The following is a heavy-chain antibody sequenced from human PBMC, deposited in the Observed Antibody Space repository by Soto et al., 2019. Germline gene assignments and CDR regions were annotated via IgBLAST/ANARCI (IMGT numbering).Heavy chain of an antibody. CDR1: GFTFSSYE. D-gene: IGHD1-26*01. Sequence: DVQLVESGGDLVQPGGSLRLSCAASGFTFSSYEMNWVRQAPGKGLEWVSYIGSSGSGIYYADFVKGRFTISRDNAKKSLYLQMNSLRAEDRAIYSCARDSTESGSFDYWGQGTLVTVSS. J-gene: IGHJ4*02. CDR2: IGSSGSGI. CDR3: ARDSTESGSFDY. V-gene: IGHV3-48*03.